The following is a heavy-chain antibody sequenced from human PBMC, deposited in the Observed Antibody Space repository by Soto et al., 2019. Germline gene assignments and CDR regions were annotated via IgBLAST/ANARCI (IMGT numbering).Heavy chain of an antibody. Sequence: ASVKVSCKASGYTFTSYGISWVRQAPGQGLEWMGWISAYNGNTNYAQKLQGRVTMTTDTSTSTAYMELRSLRSDDTAVYYCARGIPIAARGLVYYYYYYMDVWGKGTTVTVSS. J-gene: IGHJ6*03. CDR1: GYTFTSYG. V-gene: IGHV1-18*01. D-gene: IGHD6-6*01. CDR3: ARGIPIAARGLVYYYYYYMDV. CDR2: ISAYNGNT.